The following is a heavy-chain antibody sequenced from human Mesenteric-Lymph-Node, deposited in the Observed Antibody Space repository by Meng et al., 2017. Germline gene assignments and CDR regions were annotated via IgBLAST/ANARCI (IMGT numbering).Heavy chain of an antibody. CDR2: IYTSGST. Sequence: SETLSLTCAVYGGSFSGYYWSWIRQPAGKGLEWIGRIYTSGSTNYNPSLKSRVTISVDTSKNQFSLKLSSVTAADTAVYYCAREYSSSWYTPGDYFDYWGQGTLVTVSS. V-gene: IGHV4-4*07. CDR3: AREYSSSWYTPGDYFDY. CDR1: GGSFSGYY. D-gene: IGHD6-13*01. J-gene: IGHJ4*02.